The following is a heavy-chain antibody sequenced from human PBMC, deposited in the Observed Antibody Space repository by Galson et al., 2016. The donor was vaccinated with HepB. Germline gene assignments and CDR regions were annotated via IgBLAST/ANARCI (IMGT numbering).Heavy chain of an antibody. CDR1: GFAFSSYW. CDR3: ARGGYDGYEIDY. Sequence: SLRLSCAASGFAFSSYWMYWVRPPPGKGLVWVSRINSDGSRRTYADSVKGRFTISRDNARNTLYLQMDSLRAEDTAVYYCARGGYDGYEIDYWGQGTLVSVSS. J-gene: IGHJ4*02. V-gene: IGHV3-74*01. D-gene: IGHD5-12*01. CDR2: INSDGSRR.